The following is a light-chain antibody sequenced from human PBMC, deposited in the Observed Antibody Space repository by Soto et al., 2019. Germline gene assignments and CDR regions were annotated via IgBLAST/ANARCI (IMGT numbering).Light chain of an antibody. J-gene: IGKJ4*01. CDR1: QDISTY. CDR3: QKYDNAPLT. Sequence: DIQLTQAPSSLSASVGARVTITCRARQDISTYLAWYQQKPGKVPKLLISAAYTLQSGVPPRFSGSGSGTDFTLTISSLQPEDVATDYGQKYDNAPLTVGGGTKVEIK. V-gene: IGKV1-27*01. CDR2: AAY.